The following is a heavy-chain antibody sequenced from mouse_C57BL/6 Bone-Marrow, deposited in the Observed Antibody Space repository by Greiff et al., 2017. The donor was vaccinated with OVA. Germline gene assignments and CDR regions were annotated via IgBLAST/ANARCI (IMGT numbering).Heavy chain of an antibody. J-gene: IGHJ2*01. V-gene: IGHV5-6*01. CDR3: ARPGYYGSSYFDY. D-gene: IGHD1-1*01. CDR2: ISSGGSYT. CDR1: GFTFSSYG. Sequence: EVNVVESGGDLVKPGGSLKLSCAASGFTFSSYGMSWVRQTPDKRLEWVATISSGGSYTYYPDSVKGRFTISRDNAKNTLYLQMSSLKSEDTAMYYCARPGYYGSSYFDYWGQGTTLTVSS.